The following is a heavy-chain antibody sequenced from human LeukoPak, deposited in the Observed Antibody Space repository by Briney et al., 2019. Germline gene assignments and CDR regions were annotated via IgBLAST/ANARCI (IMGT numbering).Heavy chain of an antibody. CDR1: GGTFSSYA. CDR3: ARSARADRLFFDY. D-gene: IGHD3-3*01. CDR2: IIPIFGTA. J-gene: IGHJ4*02. Sequence: ASVKVSCKASGGTFSSYAISWVRQAPGQGLEWMGGIIPIFGTANYAQKFQGRVTITADESTSTAYMELSSLRSEDTAVYYCARSARADRLFFDYWGQGTLVTVSS. V-gene: IGHV1-69*13.